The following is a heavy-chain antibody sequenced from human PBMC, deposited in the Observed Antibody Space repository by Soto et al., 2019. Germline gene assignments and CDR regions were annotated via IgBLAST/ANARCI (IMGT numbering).Heavy chain of an antibody. J-gene: IGHJ5*02. Sequence: SETLSLTCTVSGGSISSGDYYWSWIRQPPGKGLEWIGYIYYSGSTYYNPSLKSRVTISVDTSKNQFSLKLSSVTAADTAVYYCARGGLGYDFWSGHPFPGFDPWGQGTLVTVSS. CDR1: GGSISSGDYY. V-gene: IGHV4-30-4*01. D-gene: IGHD3-3*01. CDR3: ARGGLGYDFWSGHPFPGFDP. CDR2: IYYSGST.